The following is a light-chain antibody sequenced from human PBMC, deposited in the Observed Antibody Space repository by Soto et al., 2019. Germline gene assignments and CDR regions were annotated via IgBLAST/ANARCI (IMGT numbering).Light chain of an antibody. CDR1: KSISKW. CDR2: KAS. Sequence: TSKETSNLSAATVSIKKNACWASKSISKWLAWHKQKPGKAPKLLIYKASNLKSEVPSRFSGIGSGREFTLSISSLEIHDVAIYYCHQSKGIICLGQGTRLEIK. CDR3: HQSKGIIC. V-gene: IGKV1-5*03. J-gene: IGKJ5*01.